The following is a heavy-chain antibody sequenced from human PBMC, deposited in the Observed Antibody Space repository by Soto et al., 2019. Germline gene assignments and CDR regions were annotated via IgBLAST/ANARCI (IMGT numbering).Heavy chain of an antibody. J-gene: IGHJ4*02. CDR3: ARANYDSSGYYEN. V-gene: IGHV4-38-2*01. CDR2: IYQSGST. D-gene: IGHD3-22*01. Sequence: XTLSLVCAVSGXSRSSGDYWGWILQPPGKGLEWIWSIYQSGSTYYNPSLNSRVTISVDTSKNQFSLKLSSVTPADTDVYYCARANYDSSGYYENWGQGTLGTVS. CDR1: GXSRSSGDY.